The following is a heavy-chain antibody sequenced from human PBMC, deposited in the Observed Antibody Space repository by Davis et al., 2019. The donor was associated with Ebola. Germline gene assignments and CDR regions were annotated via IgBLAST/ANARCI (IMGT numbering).Heavy chain of an antibody. CDR2: INAGNGNT. J-gene: IGHJ4*02. D-gene: IGHD3-10*01. CDR3: ARDRGGDYSFDY. CDR1: GYTFTSYA. V-gene: IGHV1-3*01. Sequence: AASVKVSCKASGYTFTSYAMHWVRQAPGQRLEWMGRINAGNGNTKYSQKFQGRVTITRDTSASTAYMELSSLRSEDTSVYYCARDRGGDYSFDYWGQGTLVTVSS.